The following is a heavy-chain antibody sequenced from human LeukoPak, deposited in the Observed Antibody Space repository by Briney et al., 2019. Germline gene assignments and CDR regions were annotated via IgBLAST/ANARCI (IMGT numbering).Heavy chain of an antibody. J-gene: IGHJ5*02. D-gene: IGHD6-25*01. CDR3: ASSNRDSRGWFDP. Sequence: ASVKVSCKASGYTFTGYYMHWVRQAPGQGLEWMGWINPNSGGTNYAQKFQGRVTMTRDTSISTAYMELSRLRSDDAAVYYCASSNRDSRGWFDPWGQGTLVTVSS. CDR1: GYTFTGYY. CDR2: INPNSGGT. V-gene: IGHV1-2*02.